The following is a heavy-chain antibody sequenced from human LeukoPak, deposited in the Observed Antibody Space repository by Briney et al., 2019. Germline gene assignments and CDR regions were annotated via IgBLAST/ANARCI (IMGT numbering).Heavy chain of an antibody. D-gene: IGHD4-17*01. CDR2: ISGSGVST. CDR3: AKIIDYGALDACDI. V-gene: IGHV3-23*01. CDR1: GFSFHSYA. J-gene: IGHJ3*02. Sequence: GGSLRLSCAASGFSFHSYAMTWVRQAPGEGLEWGAGISGSGVSTHYADSVKGRFTISRDNSKNTLHVQMNSLKAEDTAVYYCAKIIDYGALDACDIWGQGTMVTVSS.